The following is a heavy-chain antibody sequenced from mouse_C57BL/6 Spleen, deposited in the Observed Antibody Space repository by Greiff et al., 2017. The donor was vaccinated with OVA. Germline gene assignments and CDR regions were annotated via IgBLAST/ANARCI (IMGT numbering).Heavy chain of an antibody. Sequence: VQLQQSGPGLVKPSQSLSLTCSVTGYSFTSGYFWNWIRQFPGNKLEWMGYISYDGSNNYNPSLKNRISITRDTSKNQFFLKLKSGTTEETATYYCAREGDYGNSPFAYWGQGTLVTVSA. CDR2: ISYDGSN. CDR1: GYSFTSGYF. D-gene: IGHD2-1*01. J-gene: IGHJ3*01. V-gene: IGHV3-6*01. CDR3: AREGDYGNSPFAY.